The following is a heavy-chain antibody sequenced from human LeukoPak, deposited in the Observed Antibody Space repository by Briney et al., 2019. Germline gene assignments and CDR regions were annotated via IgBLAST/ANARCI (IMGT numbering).Heavy chain of an antibody. CDR2: ISGIGTST. CDR3: VPGHQELVPFYFDY. CDR1: GFTFSSYA. Sequence: GGSLRLSCAASGFTFSSYAMSWVRQAPGKGLEWVSAISGIGTSTYYADSVKGRFTISRDNSKNTLYLQTNSLRADDTAVYYCVPGHQELVPFYFDYWGQGTLVTVSS. D-gene: IGHD2-8*02. V-gene: IGHV3-23*01. J-gene: IGHJ4*02.